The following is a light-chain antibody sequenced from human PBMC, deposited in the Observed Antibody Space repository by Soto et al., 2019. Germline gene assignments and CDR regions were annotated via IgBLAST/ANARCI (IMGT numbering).Light chain of an antibody. CDR1: QSVSNDF. CDR2: GAS. J-gene: IGKJ1*01. Sequence: EIVLTQSPGILSFSPGERATLSCRASQSVSNDFLAWYQQKPGQAPRLLIYGASTRATDVPDRFSGSGSGADFTHSISRLEPEDFAVYYCQQYGSSPAWTFGQRTKVEMK. V-gene: IGKV3-20*01. CDR3: QQYGSSPAWT.